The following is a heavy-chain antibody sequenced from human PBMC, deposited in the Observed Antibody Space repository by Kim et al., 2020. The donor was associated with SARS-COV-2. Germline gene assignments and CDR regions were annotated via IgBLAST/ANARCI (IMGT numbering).Heavy chain of an antibody. Sequence: SETLSLTCTVSGGSVSSGSYYWSWIRQPPGKGLEWIGYIYYSGSTNYNPSLKSRVTISVDTSKNQFSLKLSSVTAADTAVYYCARVMTVTTSRWFDPWGQGTLVTVSS. D-gene: IGHD4-17*01. CDR1: GGSVSSGSYY. CDR2: IYYSGST. CDR3: ARVMTVTTSRWFDP. J-gene: IGHJ5*02. V-gene: IGHV4-61*01.